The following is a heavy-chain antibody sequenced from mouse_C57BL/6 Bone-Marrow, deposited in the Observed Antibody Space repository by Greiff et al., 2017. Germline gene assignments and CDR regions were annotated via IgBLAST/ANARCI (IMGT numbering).Heavy chain of an antibody. CDR3: AGPGLLLSAWFAY. V-gene: IGHV5-17*01. J-gene: IGHJ3*01. D-gene: IGHD1-1*01. CDR1: GFTFSDYG. Sequence: VQLKESGGGLVKPGGSLKLSCAASGFTFSDYGMHWVRQAPEKGLEWVAYISSGSSTIYYADTVKGRFTISRDNATNTMFLQMTSLWSEDTAMYYCAGPGLLLSAWFAYWGQGTLVTVSA. CDR2: ISSGSSTI.